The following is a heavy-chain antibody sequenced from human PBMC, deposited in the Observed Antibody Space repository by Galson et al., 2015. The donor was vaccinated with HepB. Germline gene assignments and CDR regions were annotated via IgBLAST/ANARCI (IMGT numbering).Heavy chain of an antibody. CDR3: ARGPWLQYYYFDY. J-gene: IGHJ4*02. V-gene: IGHV3-74*01. CDR2: INSDGSST. CDR1: GFTFSNYW. Sequence: SLRLSCAASGFTFSNYWMHWVRQAPGKGLVWVSRINSDGSSTSYADSMKGRFTISRDNGKNTLYLQMNSLRAEDTAVYYCARGPWLQYYYFDYWGQGTLVTVSS. D-gene: IGHD5-24*01.